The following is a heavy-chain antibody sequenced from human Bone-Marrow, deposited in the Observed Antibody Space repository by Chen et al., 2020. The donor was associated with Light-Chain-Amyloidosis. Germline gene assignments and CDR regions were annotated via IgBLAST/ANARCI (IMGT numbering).Heavy chain of an antibody. V-gene: IGHV3-48*01. CDR1: GFTFSGYS. CDR2: IVGLTDAI. D-gene: IGHD6-13*01. CDR3: ARDSGESAADDL. J-gene: IGHJ4*02. Sequence: VRLVESGGGLVQPGGSLRLSCAASGFTFSGYSMNWVRQTPGTGLEWISYIVGLTDAIFYANSVRGRFTISRDNAKRSLYLQMNSLRVEDTAVYYCARDSGESAADDLWGQGTLVTVSP.